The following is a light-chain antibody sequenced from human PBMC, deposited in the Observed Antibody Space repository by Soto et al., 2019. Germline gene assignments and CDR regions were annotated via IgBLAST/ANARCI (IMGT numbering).Light chain of an antibody. CDR3: MQSVRFPRT. J-gene: IGKJ4*01. V-gene: IGKV2D-29*01. CDR1: QSLLGSDGKTY. CDR2: EVS. Sequence: DIVMTQTALSLSVTPGQPASISCKSSQSLLGSDGKTYLSWYLQKPGHPPQLLIFEVSNHFSGVSDRFSGSGSGTDFTLKISRVEAEDVGAYYCMQSVRFPRTFGGGTKVEIK.